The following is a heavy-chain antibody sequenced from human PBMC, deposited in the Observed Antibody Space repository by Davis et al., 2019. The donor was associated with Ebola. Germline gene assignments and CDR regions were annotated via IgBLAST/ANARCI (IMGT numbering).Heavy chain of an antibody. Sequence: AGSLTLSCAASGFTSSSYEMNWVRQAPGKGLEWVSYISSSGSTIYYADSVTGLFTIPRDNAKNSLYLQMNSLRAEDTAVYYCARGGATDYYDSSGYYWYYYYYGMDVWGQGTTVTVSS. J-gene: IGHJ6*02. CDR2: ISSSGSTI. D-gene: IGHD3-22*01. V-gene: IGHV3-48*03. CDR1: GFTSSSYE. CDR3: ARGGATDYYDSSGYYWYYYYYGMDV.